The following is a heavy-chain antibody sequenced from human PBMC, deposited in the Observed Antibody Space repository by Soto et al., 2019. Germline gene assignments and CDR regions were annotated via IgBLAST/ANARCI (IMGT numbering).Heavy chain of an antibody. V-gene: IGHV1-46*01. J-gene: IGHJ5*02. CDR2: INPSGGST. CDR1: GYTFTSNY. D-gene: IGHD3-22*01. CDR3: PENTDFLTMTAFAP. Sequence: SVKVSCKASGYTFTSNYMHWVRQAPGQGLEWMGIINPSGGSTSYAQKFQGRVTMTRDTSTSTVYLELSSLRSEDTAVYYCPENTDFLTMTAFAPWGKGTLVTASS.